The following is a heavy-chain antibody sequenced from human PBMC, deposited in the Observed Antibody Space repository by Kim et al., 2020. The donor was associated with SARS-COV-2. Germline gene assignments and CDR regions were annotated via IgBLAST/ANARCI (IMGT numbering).Heavy chain of an antibody. CDR1: GGSFSSSSFY. J-gene: IGHJ5*02. CDR3: AGYQDIVGVVVEDPYNWFDP. D-gene: IGHD2-15*01. Sequence: SETLSLTCTASGGSFSSSSFYWGWIRQPPGKGLEWIGSIYYSGSTYSNPSLKSRVTISVDTSKNQFSLKLSSVTAADTAVYYCAGYQDIVGVVVEDPYNWFDPWGQGTLVTVSS. CDR2: IYYSGST. V-gene: IGHV4-39*01.